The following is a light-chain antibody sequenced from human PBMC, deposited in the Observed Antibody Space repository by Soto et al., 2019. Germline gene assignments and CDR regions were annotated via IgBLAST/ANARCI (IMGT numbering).Light chain of an antibody. CDR1: QTISSW. CDR2: KAS. J-gene: IGKJ1*01. V-gene: IGKV1-5*03. CDR3: QHYNSYSEA. Sequence: EIVMTQSPATLSVSPGEGATLSCRASQTISSWLAWYQQKPGKAPKLLIYKASTLKSGVPSRFSGSGSGTEFTLTISSLQPDDFATYYCQHYNSYSEAFGQGTKVELK.